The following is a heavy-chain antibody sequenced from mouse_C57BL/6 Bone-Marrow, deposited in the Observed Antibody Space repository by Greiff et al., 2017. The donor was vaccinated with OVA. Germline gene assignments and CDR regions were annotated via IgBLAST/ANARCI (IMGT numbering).Heavy chain of an antibody. CDR1: GYTFTSYW. CDR2: IDPSDSYT. CDR3: AREAYYYRPYWYFDV. Sequence: QVQLQQPGAELVKPGASVKLSCKASGYTFTSYWMQWVKQRPGQGLEWIGEIDPSDSYTNYNQKFKGKATLTVDTSSSTAYMQLSSLTSEDSAVYDCAREAYYYRPYWYFDVWGTGTTVTVSS. D-gene: IGHD1-1*01. V-gene: IGHV1-50*01. J-gene: IGHJ1*03.